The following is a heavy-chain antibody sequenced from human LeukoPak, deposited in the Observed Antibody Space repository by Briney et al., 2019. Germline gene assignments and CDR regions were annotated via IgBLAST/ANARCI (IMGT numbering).Heavy chain of an antibody. CDR1: GFTFSSYA. CDR2: ISGSGGST. D-gene: IGHD6-13*01. CDR3: AKGPYSSSWYAGWFDP. J-gene: IGHJ5*02. Sequence: GSLRLSCAASGFTFSSYAMSWVRQAPGKGLEWVSAISGSGGSTYYADSVKGRFTISRDNSKNTLYLQMNSLRAEDTAVYYCAKGPYSSSWYAGWFDPWGQGTLITVSS. V-gene: IGHV3-23*01.